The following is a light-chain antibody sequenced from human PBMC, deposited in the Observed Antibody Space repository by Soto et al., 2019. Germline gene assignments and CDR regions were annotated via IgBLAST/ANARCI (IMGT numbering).Light chain of an antibody. CDR1: QSVLYSSNNKNY. V-gene: IGKV4-1*01. Sequence: DIVMTQSPDSLAVSLGERATINCRSSQSVLYSSNNKNYLAWYQQKPGQPPKLLIYWAFTRESGVPDRFSGSGSGTDFALTISSLQAEDVAVYYCQQNYSTPIVTFGPVTKVDIK. CDR3: QQNYSTPIVT. CDR2: WAF. J-gene: IGKJ3*01.